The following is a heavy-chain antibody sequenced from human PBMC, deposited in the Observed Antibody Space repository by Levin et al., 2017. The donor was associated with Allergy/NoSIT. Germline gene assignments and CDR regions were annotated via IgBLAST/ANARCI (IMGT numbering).Heavy chain of an antibody. D-gene: IGHD1-26*01. V-gene: IGHV3-23*01. CDR3: AYPASGIVGVPDAFDI. Sequence: GGSLRLSCAASGFTFSSYAMSWVRQAPGKGLEWVSAISGSGGSTYYADSVKGRFTISRDNSKNTLYLQMNSLRAEDTAVYYCAYPASGIVGVPDAFDIWGQGTMVTVSS. J-gene: IGHJ3*02. CDR2: ISGSGGST. CDR1: GFTFSSYA.